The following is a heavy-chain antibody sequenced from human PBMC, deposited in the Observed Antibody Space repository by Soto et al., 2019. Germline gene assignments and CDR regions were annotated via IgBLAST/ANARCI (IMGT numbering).Heavy chain of an antibody. CDR3: ARDLGYCTNGVCYGGWFDP. Sequence: QVQLVESGGGVVQPGRSLRLSCAASGFTFSSYAMHWVRQAPGKGLEWVAVISYDGSNKYYADSVKGRFTISRDNSKNTLYLQMNSLRAEDTAVYYCARDLGYCTNGVCYGGWFDPWGQGTLVTVSS. V-gene: IGHV3-30-3*01. D-gene: IGHD2-8*01. CDR1: GFTFSSYA. CDR2: ISYDGSNK. J-gene: IGHJ5*02.